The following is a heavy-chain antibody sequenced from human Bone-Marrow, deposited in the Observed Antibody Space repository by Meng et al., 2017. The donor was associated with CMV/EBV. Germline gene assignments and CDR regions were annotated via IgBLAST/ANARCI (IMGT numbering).Heavy chain of an antibody. CDR1: GYSISSGYY. CDR3: ARDWGGYCSSTSCYEVDP. CDR2: IYHSGST. Sequence: GSLRLSCTVSGYSISSGYYWGWIRQPPGKGLEWIGSIYHSGSTYYNPSLKSRVTISVDTSKNQFSLKLSSVTAADTAVYYCARDWGGYCSSTSCYEVDPWGQGTLVTFYS. V-gene: IGHV4-38-2*02. D-gene: IGHD2-2*01. J-gene: IGHJ5*02.